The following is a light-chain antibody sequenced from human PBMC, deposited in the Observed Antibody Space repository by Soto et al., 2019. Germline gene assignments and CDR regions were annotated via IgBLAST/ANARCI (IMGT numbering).Light chain of an antibody. CDR2: GAS. J-gene: IGKJ1*01. V-gene: IGKV3-20*01. Sequence: EIVLTQSPGTLSLSPGEGATLSGRASQSINSFLAWYQQRRGQAPRLLIHGASNRATGIPDRFSGSGSGPDFTLTISRLEPEDFAVYYCQQYGGSPRTFGQGTKVDIK. CDR1: QSINSF. CDR3: QQYGGSPRT.